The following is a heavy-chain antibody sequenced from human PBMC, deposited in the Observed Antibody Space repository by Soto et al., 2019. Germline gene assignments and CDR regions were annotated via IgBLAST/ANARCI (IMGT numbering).Heavy chain of an antibody. J-gene: IGHJ6*03. CDR3: ARANNWNYLWYYYYYMDV. D-gene: IGHD1-7*01. CDR2: MNPNSGNT. Sequence: ASVKVSCKASGYTFTSYDINWVRQATGQGLEWMGWMNPNSGNTGYAQKFQGRVTMTRNTSISTAYMELSSLRSEDTAVYYCARANNWNYLWYYYYYMDVWGKVTTVTVSS. CDR1: GYTFTSYD. V-gene: IGHV1-8*01.